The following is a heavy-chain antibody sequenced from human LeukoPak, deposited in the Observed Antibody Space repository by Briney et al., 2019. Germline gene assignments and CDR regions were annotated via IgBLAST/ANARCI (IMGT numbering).Heavy chain of an antibody. J-gene: IGHJ6*03. D-gene: IGHD6-19*01. CDR1: GYTFTGYY. Sequence: ASVKVSCKASGYTFTGYYMHWVRQAPGQGLEWMGRINPNSGGTNYAQKFQGRVTMTRDTSISTAYMELSRLRSDDTAVYYCARELSSGWPTRRPPENSMDVWGKGTTVTVSS. V-gene: IGHV1-2*06. CDR3: ARELSSGWPTRRPPENSMDV. CDR2: INPNSGGT.